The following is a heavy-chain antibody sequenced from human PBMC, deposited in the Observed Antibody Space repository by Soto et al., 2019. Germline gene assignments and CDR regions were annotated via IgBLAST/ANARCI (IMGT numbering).Heavy chain of an antibody. CDR2: INAGNGNT. CDR1: GYTITSYA. Sequence: GASVKVSCKASGYTITSYAMHWVRQAPGQRLEWMGWINAGNGNTKYSQKFQGRVTITRDTSASTAYMELSSLRSEDTAVYYCARDSPLTVYYYYSYMDVWGKGTTVTVSS. CDR3: ARDSPLTVYYYYSYMDV. D-gene: IGHD4-4*01. J-gene: IGHJ6*03. V-gene: IGHV1-3*01.